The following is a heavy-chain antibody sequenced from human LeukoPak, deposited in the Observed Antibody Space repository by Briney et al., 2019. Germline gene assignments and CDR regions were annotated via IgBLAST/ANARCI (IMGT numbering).Heavy chain of an antibody. Sequence: ASVKVSCKASGYTFTSYGISWVRQAPGQGLEWMGWISAYNYNTNYAQKFQGRVTMTTDTSTSTAYMELGSLRFDDTAVYYCARDRGSLAVSDSRTSDYWGQGTLVTVSS. V-gene: IGHV1-18*01. J-gene: IGHJ4*02. D-gene: IGHD6-19*01. CDR1: GYTFTSYG. CDR3: ARDRGSLAVSDSRTSDY. CDR2: ISAYNYNT.